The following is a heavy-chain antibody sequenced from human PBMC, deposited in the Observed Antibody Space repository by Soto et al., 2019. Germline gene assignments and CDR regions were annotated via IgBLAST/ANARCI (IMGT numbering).Heavy chain of an antibody. CDR1: GGSISSYY. V-gene: IGHV4-59*08. J-gene: IGHJ3*02. Sequence: SETRSLTCTVSGGSISSYYWSWIRQPPGKGLEWIGYIYYSGSTNYNPSLKSRVTISVDTSKNQFSLKLSSVTAADTAVYYCARRYGDGFDIGGQGTMVTVSS. CDR3: ARRYGDGFDI. CDR2: IYYSGST. D-gene: IGHD1-1*01.